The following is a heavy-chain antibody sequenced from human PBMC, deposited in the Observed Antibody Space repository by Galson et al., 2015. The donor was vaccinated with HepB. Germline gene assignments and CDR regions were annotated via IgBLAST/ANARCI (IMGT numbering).Heavy chain of an antibody. D-gene: IGHD2-15*01. CDR2: ISSSSSTI. CDR3: ARDQIRDIVVVVAATRDYYGMDI. Sequence: SLRLSCAASGFTFSSYSMNWVRQAPGKGLEWVSYISSSSSTIYYADSVKGRFTIYRDNAKNSLYLQMNSLRDEDTAVYYCARDQIRDIVVVVAATRDYYGMDIWGQGTTVTVSS. J-gene: IGHJ6*02. V-gene: IGHV3-48*02. CDR1: GFTFSSYS.